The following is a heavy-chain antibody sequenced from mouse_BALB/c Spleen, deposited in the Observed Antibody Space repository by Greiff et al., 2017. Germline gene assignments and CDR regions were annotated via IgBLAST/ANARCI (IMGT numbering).Heavy chain of an antibody. CDR1: GFNIKDTY. CDR2: IDPANGNT. D-gene: IGHD2-3*01. CDR3: ARWLLS. Sequence: EVKLMESGAELVKPGASVKLSCTASGFNIKDTYMHWVKQRPEQGLEWIGRIDPANGNTKYDPKFQGKATITADTSSNTAYLQLSSLTSEDTAVYYCARWLLSWGQGTTLTVSS. J-gene: IGHJ2*01. V-gene: IGHV14-3*02.